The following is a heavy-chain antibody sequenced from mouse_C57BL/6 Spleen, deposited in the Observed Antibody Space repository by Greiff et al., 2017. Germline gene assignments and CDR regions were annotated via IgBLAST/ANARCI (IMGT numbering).Heavy chain of an antibody. CDR1: GFNIKNTY. Sequence: EVKLVESVAELVRPGASVKLSCTASGFNIKNTYMHWVKQRPEQGLEWIGRIDPANGNTTYAPKFQGKATITAGTSSNTAYLQLISLTSEDTAIYYCARYDDSRGGYAMYYWGQGASVTVSS. V-gene: IGHV14-3*01. D-gene: IGHD1-1*01. J-gene: IGHJ4*01. CDR2: IDPANGNT. CDR3: ARYDDSRGGYAMYY.